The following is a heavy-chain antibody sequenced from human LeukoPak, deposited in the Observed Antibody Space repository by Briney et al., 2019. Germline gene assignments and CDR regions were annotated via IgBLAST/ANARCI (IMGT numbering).Heavy chain of an antibody. J-gene: IGHJ4*02. CDR1: GFTFSSYA. V-gene: IGHV3-23*01. D-gene: IGHD7-27*01. Sequence: GGSLRLSCAAAGFTFSSYAMSWVRQAPGKGLEWVSAISGSGGSTYYADSVKGRFTISRDNSKNTLYLQMNSLRAEDTAVYYCAKAGEKLYNYFDYWGQGTLVTVSS. CDR2: ISGSGGST. CDR3: AKAGEKLYNYFDY.